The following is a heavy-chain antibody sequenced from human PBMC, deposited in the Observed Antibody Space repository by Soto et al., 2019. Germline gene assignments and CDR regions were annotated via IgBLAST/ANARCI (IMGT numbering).Heavy chain of an antibody. CDR1: GFTFGYYA. J-gene: IGHJ4*02. V-gene: IGHV3-49*04. Sequence: GGSLRLSCTTSGFTFGYYALSWVRQAPGKGLEWVGFIRRNAYGGTTDYAASVKGRFTISRDDSKSIAYLQMNSLRTEDTALYYCTRASSLDFDFWGQGTLVTVS. D-gene: IGHD3-16*01. CDR2: IRRNAYGGTT. CDR3: TRASSLDFDF.